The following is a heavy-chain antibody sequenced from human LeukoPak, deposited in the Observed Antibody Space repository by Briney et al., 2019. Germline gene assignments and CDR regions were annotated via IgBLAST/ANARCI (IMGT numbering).Heavy chain of an antibody. CDR2: INHSGST. J-gene: IGHJ5*02. CDR1: GGSYSGDY. CDR3: ARGLGRRDGYNSWFDP. V-gene: IGHV4-34*01. Sequence: KTSDTVSLTCAVYGGSYSGDYWSWIRQPPGKGLEWVGEINHSGSTNYNPSLKSRVTISVDTSKNQFSLKLSSVTAADTAVYYCARGLGRRDGYNSWFDPWGQGTLVTVSS. D-gene: IGHD5-24*01.